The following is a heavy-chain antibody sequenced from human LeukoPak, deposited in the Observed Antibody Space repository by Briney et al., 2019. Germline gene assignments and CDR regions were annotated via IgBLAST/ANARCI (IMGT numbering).Heavy chain of an antibody. CDR1: GFTFSSYW. V-gene: IGHV3-7*01. CDR2: IKQDGSEK. J-gene: IGHJ4*02. CDR3: ARDLSGITGYTYGRGIDY. D-gene: IGHD5-18*01. Sequence: GGSLRLSCAASGFTFSSYWMSWVRQAPGKGLEWVANIKQDGSEKYYVDSVKGRFTISRDNAKTSLYLQMNSLRAEDTAVYYCARDLSGITGYTYGRGIDYWGQGTLVTVSS.